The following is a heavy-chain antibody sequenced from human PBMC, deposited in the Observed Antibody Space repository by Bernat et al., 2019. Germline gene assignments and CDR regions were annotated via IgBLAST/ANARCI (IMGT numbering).Heavy chain of an antibody. Sequence: QVQLVESGGGVVQPGRSLRLSCAASGFTFSSYAMHWVRQAPGKGLEWVAVISYDGSNKYYADSVKGRFTISRDNSKNTLYLQMNILRAKDTAVYYCAKDLAAGAPSSDYYMDVWGKGTTVTVSS. J-gene: IGHJ6*03. CDR2: ISYDGSNK. CDR3: AKDLAAGAPSSDYYMDV. CDR1: GFTFSSYA. V-gene: IGHV3-30*04. D-gene: IGHD6-13*01.